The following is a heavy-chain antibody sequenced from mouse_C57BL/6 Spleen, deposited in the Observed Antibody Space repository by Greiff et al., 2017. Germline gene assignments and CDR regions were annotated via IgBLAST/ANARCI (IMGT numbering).Heavy chain of an antibody. CDR3: ARGDGYLYDFDY. J-gene: IGHJ2*01. CDR2: IYPGDGDT. CDR1: GYAFSSYW. Sequence: VQLQQSGAELVKPGASVKISCKASGYAFSSYWMNWVKQRPGKGLEWIGQIYPGDGDTNYNGKFKGKATLTADKSSSTAYMQLSSLTSEDSAVYFCARGDGYLYDFDYWGQGTTLTVSS. D-gene: IGHD2-3*01. V-gene: IGHV1-80*01.